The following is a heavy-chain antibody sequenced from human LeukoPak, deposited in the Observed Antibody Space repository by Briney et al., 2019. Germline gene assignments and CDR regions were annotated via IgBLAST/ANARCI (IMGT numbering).Heavy chain of an antibody. CDR2: TYYRSYWNN. CDR3: ARLGLGGAFDI. J-gene: IGHJ3*02. D-gene: IGHD2-15*01. V-gene: IGHV6-1*01. Sequence: SQTLSLTCAISGDSVSNNSAAWHWIRQSPSRGLEWLGRTYYRSYWNNDYALPVQGRITINPDTSKNQFSLQLKSLTPEDTAVYYCARLGLGGAFDIWGQGTMVTVSS. CDR1: GDSVSNNSAA.